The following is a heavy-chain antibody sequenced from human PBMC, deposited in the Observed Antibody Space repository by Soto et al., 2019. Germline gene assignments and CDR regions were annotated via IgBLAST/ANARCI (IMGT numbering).Heavy chain of an antibody. CDR3: ARGGPGGACFDL. CDR2: IWYDGSDE. D-gene: IGHD3-16*01. CDR1: GFTFGNYA. V-gene: IGHV3-33*01. J-gene: IGHJ4*02. Sequence: QEQLGESGGGVVQPGRSLRLSCAASGFTFGNYAMHWVRQAPGKGLEWVAVIWYDGSDEKYSDSVKGRFTITRDKSKNTLFLQMDRLRGEDTAFYCCARGGPGGACFDLWGQGTLVTVSS.